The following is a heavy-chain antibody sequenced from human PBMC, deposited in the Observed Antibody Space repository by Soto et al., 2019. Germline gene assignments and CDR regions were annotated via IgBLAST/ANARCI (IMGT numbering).Heavy chain of an antibody. CDR2: ISWNSGSI. CDR3: AKATYDRYFDY. D-gene: IGHD3-22*01. V-gene: IGHV3-9*01. Sequence: EVQLVESGGGLVQPGRSLRLSCAASGFTFDDYAMHWVRQAPGKGLEWVSGISWNSGSIGYADSVKGRFTISRDNAKNSLYLQMNSLRAEDTALYYCAKATYDRYFDYWGQGTLVTVSS. J-gene: IGHJ4*02. CDR1: GFTFDDYA.